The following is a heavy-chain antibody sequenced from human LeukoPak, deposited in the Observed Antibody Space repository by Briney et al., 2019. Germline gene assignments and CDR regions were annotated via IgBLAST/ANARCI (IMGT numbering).Heavy chain of an antibody. CDR1: VSGFSIYA. J-gene: IGHJ6*04. CDR3: ARDGYYDSSGYAPPQDV. V-gene: IGHV1-69*06. CDR2: IIAIFGTA. Sequence: SVTLSLTCSVSGFSIYAISWVWQGPGQGLGWVGRIIAIFGTANYAHKFQGRVTITADKSTSTAYMELSSLRSEDTAVYYCARDGYYDSSGYAPPQDVWGKGTTVTVSS. D-gene: IGHD3-22*01.